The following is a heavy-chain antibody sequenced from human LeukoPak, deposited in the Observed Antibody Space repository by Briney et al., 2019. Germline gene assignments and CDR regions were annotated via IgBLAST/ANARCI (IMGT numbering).Heavy chain of an antibody. V-gene: IGHV4-59*01. CDR3: ARRQYSSSWYWFDP. CDR2: IYYSGST. CDR1: GGSISSYY. J-gene: IGHJ5*02. Sequence: SETLSLTCTVSGGSISSYYWSWIRQPPGKGLEWIGYIYYSGSTNYNPSLKSRVTISVDTSKSQFFLQLSSVTAADTAVYYCARRQYSSSWYWFDPWGRGTLVTVSS. D-gene: IGHD6-13*01.